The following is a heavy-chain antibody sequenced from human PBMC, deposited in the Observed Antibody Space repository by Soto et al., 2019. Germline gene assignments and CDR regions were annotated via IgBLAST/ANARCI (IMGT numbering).Heavy chain of an antibody. CDR2: IYTSGST. D-gene: IGHD4-4*01. V-gene: IGHV4-4*07. CDR3: ARDAGLDYNDYYYYYGMDV. CDR1: GGSISSYY. J-gene: IGHJ6*02. Sequence: SETLSLTCTVSGGSISSYYWSWIRQPAGKGLEWIGRIYTSGSTNYNPSLKSRVTMSVDTSKNQFSLKLSSVTAADTAVYYCARDAGLDYNDYYYYYGMDVWGQGTTVTVSS.